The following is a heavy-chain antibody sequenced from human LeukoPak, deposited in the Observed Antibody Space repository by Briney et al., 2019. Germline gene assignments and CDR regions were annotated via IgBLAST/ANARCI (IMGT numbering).Heavy chain of an antibody. CDR1: GYTFTSYA. J-gene: IGHJ5*02. CDR3: ARRGFVAARPGNWFDP. CDR2: INTNTGNP. V-gene: IGHV7-4-1*02. Sequence: ASVKVSCKASGYTFTSYAMNWVRQVPGQGLEWMGLINTNTGNPTYAQGFTGRFVFSLDTSVSTAYLQISSLKAEDTAVYYCARRGFVAARPGNWFDPWGQGTLVTVSS. D-gene: IGHD6-6*01.